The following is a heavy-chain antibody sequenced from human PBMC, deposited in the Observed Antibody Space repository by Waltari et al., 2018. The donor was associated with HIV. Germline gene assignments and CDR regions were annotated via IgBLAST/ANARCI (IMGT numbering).Heavy chain of an antibody. D-gene: IGHD3-10*01. CDR3: AKDPLGFGYYGMNV. CDR2: IYYSGST. Sequence: QVQLQESGQGLVKPSQTLSLTCTVSGGPISSGDYYWSWIRQSQGKGLEWIGHIYYSGSTYYNPSLKSRVTISVDTSKNQFSLKLSSVTAADTAVYYCAKDPLGFGYYGMNVWGQGTTVTVSS. J-gene: IGHJ6*02. V-gene: IGHV4-30-4*01. CDR1: GGPISSGDYY.